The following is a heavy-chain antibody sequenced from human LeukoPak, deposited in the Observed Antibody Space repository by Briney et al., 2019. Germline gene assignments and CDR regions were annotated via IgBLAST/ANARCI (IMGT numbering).Heavy chain of an antibody. CDR2: IGGGGGDT. CDR3: AKAVRGYLWYFDC. Sequence: GGSLRLSCAALSGFTFHNYAMTWVRQAPGEGLEWVSTIGGGGGDTYYADSVKGRFTISRDNSKNTLYLQMNSLRADDTAVYFCAKAVRGYLWYFDCWGQGTLVSVSS. V-gene: IGHV3-23*01. D-gene: IGHD2-2*03. CDR1: GFTFHNYA. J-gene: IGHJ4*02.